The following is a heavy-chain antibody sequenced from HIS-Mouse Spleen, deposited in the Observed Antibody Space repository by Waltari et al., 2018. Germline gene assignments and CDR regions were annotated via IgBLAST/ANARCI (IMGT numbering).Heavy chain of an antibody. V-gene: IGHV3-74*01. D-gene: IGHD6-19*01. CDR1: GFTFSSSW. Sequence: EVQLVESGGGLVQPGGSLRLSCAASGFTFSSSWMHWVRQAPGKGLVWVSRINSDGSSTSYADSVKGRFTISRDNAKNTLYLQMNSLRAEDTAVYYCARDTRAVAGTGWFDPWGQGTLVTVSS. J-gene: IGHJ5*02. CDR2: INSDGSST. CDR3: ARDTRAVAGTGWFDP.